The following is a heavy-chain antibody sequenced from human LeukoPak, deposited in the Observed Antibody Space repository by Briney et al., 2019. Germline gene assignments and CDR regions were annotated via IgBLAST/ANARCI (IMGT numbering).Heavy chain of an antibody. CDR3: ARGFRFDP. V-gene: IGHV4-34*01. J-gene: IGHJ5*02. D-gene: IGHD2/OR15-2a*01. CDR1: GGSFSGYY. Sequence: SETLSLTCAVYGGSFSGYYWSWIRQPPGKGLEWIGEINHSGSTNYNPSLKSRVTISVDTSKNQFSLKLSSVTAADTAAYYCARGFRFDPWGQGTLVTVSS. CDR2: INHSGST.